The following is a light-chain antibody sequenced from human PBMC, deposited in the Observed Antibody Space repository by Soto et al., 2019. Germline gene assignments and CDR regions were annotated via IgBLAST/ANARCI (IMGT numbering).Light chain of an antibody. CDR2: HAS. CDR1: QGISSA. V-gene: IGKV1-13*02. CDR3: QQFNTYPT. Sequence: AIQLTQCPSSLSASVGDRVTITCRASQGISSALAWYQQKPGKAPKLLISHASSLEGGVPSRFSGSGSGTDFTLTISSLQPEDFATYHCQQFNTYPTFGGGTKVDIK. J-gene: IGKJ4*01.